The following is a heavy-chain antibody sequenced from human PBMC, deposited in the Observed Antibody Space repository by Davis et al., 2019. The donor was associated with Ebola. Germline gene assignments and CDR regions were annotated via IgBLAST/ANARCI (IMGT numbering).Heavy chain of an antibody. CDR1: GYTFTSYW. V-gene: IGHV5-51*01. Sequence: GESLKISCKASGYTFTSYWIGWVRQVPGKGLEWMGIIYPGDSDTRYSPSFQGQVTISADKSISTAYLQWSSLKASDTAMYYCARHGAVTTDYYYGMDVWGQGTTVTVSS. CDR2: IYPGDSDT. J-gene: IGHJ6*02. CDR3: ARHGAVTTDYYYGMDV. D-gene: IGHD4-11*01.